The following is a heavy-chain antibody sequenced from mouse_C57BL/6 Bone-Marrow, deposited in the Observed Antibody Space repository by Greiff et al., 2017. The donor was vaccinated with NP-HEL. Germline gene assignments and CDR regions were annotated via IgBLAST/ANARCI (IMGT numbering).Heavy chain of an antibody. CDR3: ARQGTGNWFAY. Sequence: EVNLVESGGGLVQPGGSLKLSCAASGFTFSDYGMAWVRQAPRKGPEWVAFISNLAYSIYYADTVTGRFTISRENAKNTLYLEMSSLRSEDTAMYYCARQGTGNWFAYWGQGTLVTVSA. V-gene: IGHV5-15*01. J-gene: IGHJ3*01. CDR1: GFTFSDYG. D-gene: IGHD4-1*01. CDR2: ISNLAYSI.